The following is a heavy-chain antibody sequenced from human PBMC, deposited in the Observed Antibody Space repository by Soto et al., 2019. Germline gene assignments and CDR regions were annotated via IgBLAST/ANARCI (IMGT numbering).Heavy chain of an antibody. CDR2: TGGSGVAT. Sequence: EVQLLESGGALVQPGGSLRLSCAASGFTFSGYAMTWVRQAPGKGLEWVSSTGGSGVATYYADSVTGRFTISRDNSKNTLYLQMDILRAEDTAVYYCSKDSPFRGTGRLAVDYWGQGTLVTVSS. CDR3: SKDSPFRGTGRLAVDY. J-gene: IGHJ4*02. D-gene: IGHD3-10*01. CDR1: GFTFSGYA. V-gene: IGHV3-23*01.